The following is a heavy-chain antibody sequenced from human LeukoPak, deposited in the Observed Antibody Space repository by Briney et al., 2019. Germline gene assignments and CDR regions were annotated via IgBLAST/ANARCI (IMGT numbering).Heavy chain of an antibody. D-gene: IGHD3-10*01. V-gene: IGHV3-66*01. CDR1: GFTVSSNY. J-gene: IGHJ6*01. Sequence: PGGPVRLSCAASGFTVSSNYMSWVRQAPGKGLEWVSIIYGADSTYYADSVKGRFTISRDNSKNTLYLQMNSLRAEDTAVYYCARSGFGVLYYHGMDGWGEGTTATVSS. CDR2: IYGADST. CDR3: ARSGFGVLYYHGMDG.